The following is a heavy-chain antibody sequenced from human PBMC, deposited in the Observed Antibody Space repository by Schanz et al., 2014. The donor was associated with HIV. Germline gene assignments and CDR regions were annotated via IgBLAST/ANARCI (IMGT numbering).Heavy chain of an antibody. CDR1: GFSFSSYV. CDR2: IWYDGSNK. D-gene: IGHD3-10*01. V-gene: IGHV3-33*01. J-gene: IGHJ6*02. CDR3: ARGAQNYYGSGSYYNPVGMDV. Sequence: QVQVVESGGGVVQPGRSLRLSCAASGFSFSSYVMHWVRQAPGKGLEWVAVIWYDGSNKYYADSVKGRFTISRDNSRNTLHLQMNSLRAEDTAVYFCARGAQNYYGSGSYYNPVGMDVWGQGTTVTVSS.